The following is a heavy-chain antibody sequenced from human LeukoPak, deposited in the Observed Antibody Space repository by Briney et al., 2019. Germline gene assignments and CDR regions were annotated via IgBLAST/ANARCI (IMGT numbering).Heavy chain of an antibody. Sequence: PGGSLRLSCAASGFTFSSYEMNWVRQAPGKGLEWVSYISSSGSTIYYADSVKGRFTISRDNAKNSLCLQMNSLRVEDTAVYFCARGHSDWFAFFDNWGQGTLVTVSS. J-gene: IGHJ4*02. V-gene: IGHV3-48*03. CDR3: ARGHSDWFAFFDN. CDR2: ISSSGSTI. D-gene: IGHD3-9*01. CDR1: GFTFSSYE.